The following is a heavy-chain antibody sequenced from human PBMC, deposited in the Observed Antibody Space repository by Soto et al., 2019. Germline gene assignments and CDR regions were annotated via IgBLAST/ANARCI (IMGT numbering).Heavy chain of an antibody. J-gene: IGHJ4*02. CDR2: IYYSGST. V-gene: IGHV4-31*03. CDR3: ARAVVGSSLDY. D-gene: IGHD1-26*01. CDR1: GGSISSGGYY. Sequence: QVQLQESGPGLVKPSQTLSLTCTVSGGSISSGGYYWSWIRQHPGKGLEWIGYIYYSGSTYYNPSLKSRVTISVDTSKNQFSMKLSSVTAAGTAVFYCARAVVGSSLDYWGQGTLVTVSS.